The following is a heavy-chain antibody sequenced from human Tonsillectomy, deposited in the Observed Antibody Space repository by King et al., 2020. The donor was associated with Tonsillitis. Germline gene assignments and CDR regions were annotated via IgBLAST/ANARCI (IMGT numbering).Heavy chain of an antibody. CDR3: ARVALGATPGWYFDL. Sequence: QLQESGPGLVKPAETLSLTCSVSGGSSGDSFSTYYWSWIRQPPGKGLEWIGYVFHTGSTSYNPSLNNRVTMSLDTSKSQIYLKLSSVTAADTAVYYFARVALGATPGWYFDLWGRGTLVAVSS. J-gene: IGHJ2*01. V-gene: IGHV4-59*01. CDR1: GGSSGDSFSTYY. CDR2: VFHTGST. D-gene: IGHD1-26*01.